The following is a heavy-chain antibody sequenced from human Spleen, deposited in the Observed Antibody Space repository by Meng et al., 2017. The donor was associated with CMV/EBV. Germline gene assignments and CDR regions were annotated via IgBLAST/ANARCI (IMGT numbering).Heavy chain of an antibody. CDR3: ARMGSTGFCDY. V-gene: IGHV3-11*04. D-gene: IGHD3-10*01. J-gene: IGHJ4*02. Sequence: GESLKISCAASGFTFSDYYLSWIRQAPGKGLEWLSYISGSGEIIKYADSVKGRFTISRDNAKNSLSLQMKSLRADDTGVYYCARMGSTGFCDYWGQGTLVTVSS. CDR2: ISGSGEII. CDR1: GFTFSDYY.